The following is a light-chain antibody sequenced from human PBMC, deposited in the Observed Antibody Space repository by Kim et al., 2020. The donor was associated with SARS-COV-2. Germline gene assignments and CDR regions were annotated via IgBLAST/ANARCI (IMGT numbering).Light chain of an antibody. J-gene: IGKJ2*01. CDR2: DAS. Sequence: DIQMTQSPSSLSASIGDRVTITCQASQDISDYLNWYQHKPGKAPKLLIYDASNLQTGVPSRFSGSGFGTHFTFTISRLQPEDFATYYCQHYTIPPYTFGQGTKLEI. CDR3: QHYTIPPYT. V-gene: IGKV1-33*01. CDR1: QDISDY.